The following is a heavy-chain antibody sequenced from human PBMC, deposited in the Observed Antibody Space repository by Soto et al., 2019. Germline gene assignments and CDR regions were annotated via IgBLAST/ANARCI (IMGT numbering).Heavy chain of an antibody. J-gene: IGHJ6*02. D-gene: IGHD2-21*02. CDR2: IIPIFGTA. Sequence: QVQLVQSGAEVKKPGSSVKVSCKASGGTFSSYAISWVRQAPGQGLEWMGGIIPIFGTANYAQKFQGRVTITADKSTSTAYMELSSLRSEDTAVYYCARVPVVVTAIRYYYYGMDVWGQGTTATVSS. CDR1: GGTFSSYA. CDR3: ARVPVVVTAIRYYYYGMDV. V-gene: IGHV1-69*06.